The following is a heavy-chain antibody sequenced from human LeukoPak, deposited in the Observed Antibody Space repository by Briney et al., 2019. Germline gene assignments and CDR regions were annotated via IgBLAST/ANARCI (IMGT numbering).Heavy chain of an antibody. V-gene: IGHV4-39*01. D-gene: IGHD6-13*01. J-gene: IGHJ4*02. CDR1: GGSISSSSYY. CDR2: IYYSGST. Sequence: PSETLSLTCTVSGGSISSSSYYWGWIRQPPGKGLEWIGSIYYSGSTYYNPSLKSRVTISVDTSKNQFSLKLSSVTAADTAVYYCARLKTAAGTKYFDYWGQGTLVTVSS. CDR3: ARLKTAAGTKYFDY.